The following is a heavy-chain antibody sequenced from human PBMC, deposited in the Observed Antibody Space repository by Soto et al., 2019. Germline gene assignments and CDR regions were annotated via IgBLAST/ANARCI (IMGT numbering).Heavy chain of an antibody. CDR1: GYTFTGYY. CDR3: ARGVMAARPVPVDWFDP. D-gene: IGHD6-6*01. CDR2: INPNSGGT. J-gene: IGHJ5*02. Sequence: QVQLVQSGAEVKKPGASVKVSCKASGYTFTGYYMHWVRQAPGQGLEWMGWINPNSGGTNYAQKFQGLVTMTRDTSTITAYRALSRLKSDDTAVYYCARGVMAARPVPVDWFDPWGQGTLVTVSS. V-gene: IGHV1-2*04.